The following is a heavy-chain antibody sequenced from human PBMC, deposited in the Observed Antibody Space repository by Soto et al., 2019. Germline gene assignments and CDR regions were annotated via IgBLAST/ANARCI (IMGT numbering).Heavy chain of an antibody. V-gene: IGHV3-23*01. CDR2: ISDSGDYT. J-gene: IGHJ4*02. CDR3: ARKPDYSSGLDLAY. D-gene: IGHD6-19*01. CDR1: GFTFNNFS. Sequence: EVQLLESGGGLVQPGGSLRLSCATSGFTFNNFSMCWVRQAPGKGLEWVSAISDSGDYTYYADSVKGRFTISRDNSRNALYMQMNSLRAEDTAVYYCARKPDYSSGLDLAYWGEGTLVTVSS.